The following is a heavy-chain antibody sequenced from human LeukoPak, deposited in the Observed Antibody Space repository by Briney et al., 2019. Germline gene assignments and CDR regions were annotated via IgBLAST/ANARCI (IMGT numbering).Heavy chain of an antibody. Sequence: GGSLRLSCAASGLTFRNYGMHWVRQAPGKGLEWVANIKQDGSEKYYVDSVKGRFTISRDNAKNSLYLQMNSLRAEDTAVYYCARIPHCSSTSCRDYYYYYYMDVWGKGTTVTVSS. D-gene: IGHD2-2*01. V-gene: IGHV3-7*01. CDR1: GLTFRNYG. CDR2: IKQDGSEK. CDR3: ARIPHCSSTSCRDYYYYYYMDV. J-gene: IGHJ6*03.